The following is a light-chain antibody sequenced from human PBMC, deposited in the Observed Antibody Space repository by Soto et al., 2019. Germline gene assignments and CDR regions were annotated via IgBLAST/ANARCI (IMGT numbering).Light chain of an antibody. CDR1: QNIRGNE. CDR3: QDYGTSAPWT. V-gene: IGKV3-20*01. CDR2: RGS. J-gene: IGKJ1*01. Sequence: EVVLTQSPGALSLSPGERATLSCRASQNIRGNELAWYQQKPGQAPRLLIYRGSSRATGIPDRVSGRGSGRDSTLTISRLEPEDFAVYYCQDYGTSAPWTFGQGTKVEIK.